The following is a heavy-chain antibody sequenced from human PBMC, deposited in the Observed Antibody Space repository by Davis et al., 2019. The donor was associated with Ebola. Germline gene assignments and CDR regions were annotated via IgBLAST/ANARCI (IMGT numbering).Heavy chain of an antibody. Sequence: PGGSLRLSCAASGFTFSSYAMSWVRQAPGKGLEWVSAISGSGGSTYYADSVKGRFTISRDNSKKPLDLQMNSLRAEDTAVYYGAKDGKSGYDYGPPFDYWGQGTLVTVSS. D-gene: IGHD5-12*01. CDR2: ISGSGGST. CDR1: GFTFSSYA. J-gene: IGHJ4*02. V-gene: IGHV3-23*01. CDR3: AKDGKSGYDYGPPFDY.